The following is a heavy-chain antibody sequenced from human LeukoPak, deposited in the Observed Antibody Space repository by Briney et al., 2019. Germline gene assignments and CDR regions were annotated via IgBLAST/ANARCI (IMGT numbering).Heavy chain of an antibody. V-gene: IGHV3-48*01. CDR2: IDSSGTI. Sequence: GGSLRLSCAASGFTFGSHSMNWVRQAPGKGLEWVSYIDSSGTIYYADSVKGRLTISRDNSKNTLYLQMNSLRAEDTAVYYCAKDRLYGGYGGPDYWGQGTLVTVSS. J-gene: IGHJ4*02. D-gene: IGHD5-12*01. CDR1: GFTFGSHS. CDR3: AKDRLYGGYGGPDY.